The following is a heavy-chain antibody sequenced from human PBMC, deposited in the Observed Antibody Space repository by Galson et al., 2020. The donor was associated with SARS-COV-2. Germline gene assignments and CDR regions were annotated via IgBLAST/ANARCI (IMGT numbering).Heavy chain of an antibody. Sequence: GGSLRLSCAASGFTFSSYGMHWVRQAPGKGLEWVAVIWYDGSNKYYADSVKGRFTISRDNSKKTLYLQMNSLRAEDTAVYYCARLVGRNGAYFYYYYMDVWGKGTTVTVSS. CDR2: IWYDGSNK. D-gene: IGHD2-8*02. CDR3: ARLVGRNGAYFYYYYMDV. V-gene: IGHV3-33*01. CDR1: GFTFSSYG. J-gene: IGHJ6*03.